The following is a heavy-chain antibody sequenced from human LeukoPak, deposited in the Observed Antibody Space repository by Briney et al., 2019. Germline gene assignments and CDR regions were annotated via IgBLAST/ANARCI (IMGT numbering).Heavy chain of an antibody. V-gene: IGHV3-23*01. CDR2: ISATGGST. D-gene: IGHD6-19*01. J-gene: IGHJ4*02. Sequence: GGSLRLSCAASGFTFSSYAMTWVRQAPGKGLEWVSSISATGGSTYSADSVQGRFTISRDNSKNTLYLQMNSLRAEDTAVYYCAKEHSSGLYVIFDSWGQGTLVTVSS. CDR3: AKEHSSGLYVIFDS. CDR1: GFTFSSYA.